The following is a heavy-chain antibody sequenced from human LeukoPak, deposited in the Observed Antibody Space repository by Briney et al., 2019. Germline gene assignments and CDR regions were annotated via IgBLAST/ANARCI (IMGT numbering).Heavy chain of an antibody. V-gene: IGHV3-30*02. CDR2: IRYDGNDK. D-gene: IGHD1-26*01. CDR1: GFTFNAFG. Sequence: PGGSLRLSCAASGFTFNAFGMHWVRQAPGKGLEWVAFIRYDGNDKYYSGSVVGRFTISRDNPKDTLYLQMNSLRVEDTSFYYCVKRGATVRRTYFFDSWGQGALVTVSS. J-gene: IGHJ4*02. CDR3: VKRGATVRRTYFFDS.